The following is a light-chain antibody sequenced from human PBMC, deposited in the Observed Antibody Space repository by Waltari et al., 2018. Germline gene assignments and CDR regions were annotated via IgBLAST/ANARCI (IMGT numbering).Light chain of an antibody. Sequence: QSGLTQPASASGSPGQSITISCPGTSSDVGNYNLVSWYQQHPGQAPKLLIYEVTKRASGTSDRFSASKSGNTASLTISGLQAQEDEADYYCCSYVGLGTYVFGTGTKVTV. J-gene: IGLJ1*01. V-gene: IGLV2-23*02. CDR2: EVT. CDR1: SSDVGNYNL. CDR3: CSYVGLGTYV.